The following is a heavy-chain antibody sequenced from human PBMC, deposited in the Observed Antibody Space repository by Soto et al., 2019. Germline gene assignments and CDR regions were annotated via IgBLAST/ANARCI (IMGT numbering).Heavy chain of an antibody. V-gene: IGHV3-23*01. CDR3: AKVVRHCSGGSCYGGYSEY. Sequence: GGSLRLSCAASGFTFSSYAMSWVRQAPGKGLEWASTISGSGGNTYYADSVKGRFTISRDNSKNTLYLQMNSLRAEDTAVYYCAKVVRHCSGGSCYGGYSEYWGQGTLVTVSS. CDR1: GFTFSSYA. J-gene: IGHJ4*02. D-gene: IGHD2-15*01. CDR2: ISGSGGNT.